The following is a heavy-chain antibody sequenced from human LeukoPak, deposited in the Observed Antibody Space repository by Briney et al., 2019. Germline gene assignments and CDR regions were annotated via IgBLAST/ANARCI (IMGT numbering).Heavy chain of an antibody. CDR2: INHSGST. J-gene: IGHJ4*02. CDR3: ARGGGVAVADYFFDS. V-gene: IGHV4-34*01. D-gene: IGHD6-19*01. CDR1: GGSFSGYY. Sequence: SETLSLTCAVYGGSFSGYYWSWIRQPPGKGLEWIGEINHSGSTNYNPSLKSRVTISVDTSKNQFSLKLSSVTAADTAVYYCARGGGVAVADYFFDSWGQGTLVTVSS.